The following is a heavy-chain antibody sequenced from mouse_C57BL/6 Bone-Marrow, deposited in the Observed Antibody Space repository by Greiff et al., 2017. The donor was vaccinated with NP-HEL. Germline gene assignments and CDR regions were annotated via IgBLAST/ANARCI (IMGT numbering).Heavy chain of an antibody. D-gene: IGHD2-5*01. Sequence: QVHVKQSGAELAKPGASVKLSCKASGYTFTSYWMHWVKQRPGQGLEWIGYINPSLGYTQYNQKFKDKATLTADKSSSTSYMQLSSLTYKDSAVYYCARSGPYYSNYGGFAYWGQGTLVTVSA. CDR3: ARSGPYYSNYGGFAY. CDR2: INPSLGYT. J-gene: IGHJ3*01. CDR1: GYTFTSYW. V-gene: IGHV1-7*01.